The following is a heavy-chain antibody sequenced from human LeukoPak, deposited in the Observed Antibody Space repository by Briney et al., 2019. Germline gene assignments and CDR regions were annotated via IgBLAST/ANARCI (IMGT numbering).Heavy chain of an antibody. CDR1: GGSISSYC. CDR3: ARQSISGSSQSYFDY. CDR2: IYDSGST. V-gene: IGHV4-59*01. Sequence: SETLSLTCTVSGGSISSYCWSWIRQPPGKGLEWIGNIYDSGSTNYNPSLKSRLTISVDTSKNQFSLKLSSVTAADTAVYYCARQSISGSSQSYFDYWGQGTLVNVSS. D-gene: IGHD3-22*01. J-gene: IGHJ4*02.